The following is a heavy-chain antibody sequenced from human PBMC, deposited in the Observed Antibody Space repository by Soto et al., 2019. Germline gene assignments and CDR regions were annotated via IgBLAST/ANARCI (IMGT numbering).Heavy chain of an antibody. D-gene: IGHD6-13*01. CDR3: ASHPSSWYGRDFDY. CDR1: GGTFSSYA. J-gene: IGHJ4*02. CDR2: IIPIFGTA. Sequence: QVQLVQSGAEVKKPGSSVKVSCKAYGGTFSSYAISWVRRALGLGLEWMGGIIPIFGTANYAQKFQGRVTITADESTSTAYMELSSLRSEDTAVYYCASHPSSWYGRDFDYWGQGTLVTVSS. V-gene: IGHV1-69*12.